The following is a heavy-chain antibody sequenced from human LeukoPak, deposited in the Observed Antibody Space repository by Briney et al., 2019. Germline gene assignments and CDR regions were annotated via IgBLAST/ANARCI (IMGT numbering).Heavy chain of an antibody. Sequence: ASVKVSCKVSGYTLTELSMHWVRQAPGEGLEWMGGFDPEDGETIYAQKFQGRVTMTEDTCTDTAYMELSSLRSEDTAVYYCATTPSGSGSYLTYYFDYWGQGTLVTVSS. CDR3: ATTPSGSGSYLTYYFDY. V-gene: IGHV1-24*01. CDR2: FDPEDGET. D-gene: IGHD3-10*01. J-gene: IGHJ4*02. CDR1: GYTLTELS.